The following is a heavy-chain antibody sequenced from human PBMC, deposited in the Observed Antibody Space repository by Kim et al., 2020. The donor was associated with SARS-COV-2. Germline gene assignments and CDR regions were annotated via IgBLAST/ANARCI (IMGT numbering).Heavy chain of an antibody. Sequence: YYADSVQGRFIISRDKSSNTIYLQMTGLSAEDTAVYYCAQDLSGMFSLGIWGQGTTVTV. V-gene: IGHV3-30*02. CDR3: AQDLSGMFSLGI. D-gene: IGHD3-16*01. J-gene: IGHJ6*02.